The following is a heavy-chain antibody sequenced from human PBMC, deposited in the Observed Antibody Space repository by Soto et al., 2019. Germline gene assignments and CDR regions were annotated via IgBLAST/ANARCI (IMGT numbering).Heavy chain of an antibody. CDR3: GHLIRIPVAIAAIYFDS. CDR1: GFSLST. D-gene: IGHD5-12*01. Sequence: GSGPTLVNPTQTLTLTCTFSGFSLSTRQSPGKALDWLALICWNDDKRYSPSLKTSLTITKDASKNQVVLTMTNMDPVDTATYYCGHLIRIPVAIAAIYFDSWGQGTLVTVSS. CDR2: ICWNDDK. J-gene: IGHJ4*02. V-gene: IGHV2-5*01.